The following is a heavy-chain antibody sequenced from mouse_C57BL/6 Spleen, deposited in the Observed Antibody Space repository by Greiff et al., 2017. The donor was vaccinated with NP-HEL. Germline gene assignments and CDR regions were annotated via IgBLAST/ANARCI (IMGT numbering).Heavy chain of an antibody. J-gene: IGHJ4*01. Sequence: QVQLQQPGAELVRPGSSVKLSCKASGYTFTSYWMHWVKQRPIQGLEWIGNIDPSDSETHYNQKFKDKATLTVDNSSSTAYMQLSSLTSDDSAVYYCARSGLTYYYAMDYWGQGTSVTVSS. D-gene: IGHD3-1*01. CDR3: ARSGLTYYYAMDY. CDR2: IDPSDSET. CDR1: GYTFTSYW. V-gene: IGHV1-52*01.